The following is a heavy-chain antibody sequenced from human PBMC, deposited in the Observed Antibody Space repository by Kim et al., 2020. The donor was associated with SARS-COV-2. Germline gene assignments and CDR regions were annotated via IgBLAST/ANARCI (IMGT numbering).Heavy chain of an antibody. Sequence: SETLSLTCTVSGGSISSSSYYWGWIRQPPGKGLEWIGSIYYSGSTYYNPSLKSRVTISVDTSKNQFSLKLSSVTAADTAVYYCARRWGRTVFDPWGQGTLVTVSS. J-gene: IGHJ5*02. CDR3: ARRWGRTVFDP. D-gene: IGHD1-1*01. CDR1: GGSISSSSYY. CDR2: IYYSGST. V-gene: IGHV4-39*01.